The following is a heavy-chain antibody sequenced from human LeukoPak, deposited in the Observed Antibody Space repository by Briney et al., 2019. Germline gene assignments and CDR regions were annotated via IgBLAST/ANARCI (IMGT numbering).Heavy chain of an antibody. CDR1: GGSISSGSYY. Sequence: PSETLSLTCTVSGGSISSGSYYWSWIRQPAGKGLEWIGRIYISGSTNYNPSLKSRVTISVDTSKNQFSLKLSSVTAADTAVYSCARVPYCTITSCYNAFDIWGQGTLVTVSS. J-gene: IGHJ3*02. CDR2: IYISGST. V-gene: IGHV4-61*02. D-gene: IGHD2-2*02. CDR3: ARVPYCTITSCYNAFDI.